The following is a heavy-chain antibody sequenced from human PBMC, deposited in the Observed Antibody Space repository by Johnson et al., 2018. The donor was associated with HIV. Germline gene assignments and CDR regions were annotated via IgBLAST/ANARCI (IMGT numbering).Heavy chain of an antibody. CDR3: AKGFTLDSGAFDI. CDR1: GFTFSSYA. J-gene: IGHJ3*02. CDR2: ISYDGSTK. V-gene: IGHV3-30*04. Sequence: QVQLVESGGGVVQPGRSLRLSCAASGFTFSSYAMHWVRQAPGKGLEWVAVISYDGSTKYYADSVKGRFTISRNDSKNTLYLQMNSLRAEDTAVYYCAKGFTLDSGAFDIWGQGTMVTVSS. D-gene: IGHD2-15*01.